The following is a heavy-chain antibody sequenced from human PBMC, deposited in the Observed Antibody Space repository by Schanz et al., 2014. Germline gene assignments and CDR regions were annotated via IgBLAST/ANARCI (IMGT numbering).Heavy chain of an antibody. D-gene: IGHD3-22*01. CDR3: AREVGLYDRGWFDP. J-gene: IGHJ5*02. CDR2: MNPNSGNP. V-gene: IGHV1-8*01. CDR1: GYTFTSYD. Sequence: QVQLIQSGAEVKKPGASVKVSCTASGYTFTSYDINWVRQAPGQGLEWLGWMNPNSGNPGFAQKFRGRVTITADKSSDTAYMELSSLRSEDTAVYYCAREVGLYDRGWFDPWGQGTLVTVSS.